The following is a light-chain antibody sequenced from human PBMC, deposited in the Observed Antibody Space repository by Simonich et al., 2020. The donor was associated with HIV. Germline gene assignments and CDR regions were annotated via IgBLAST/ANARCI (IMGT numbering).Light chain of an antibody. V-gene: IGKV1-39*01. CDR3: QQSYSTPLT. J-gene: IGKJ4*01. CDR1: QSISSY. CDR2: AAS. Sequence: DIQMTQSPSSLSASVGDRVTINCRASQSISSYLTWYKQKPGKDPKLLIYAASSLQSGVPSRFSGSGSGTDFTLTISSLQPEDFATYYCQQSYSTPLTFGGGTKVEIK.